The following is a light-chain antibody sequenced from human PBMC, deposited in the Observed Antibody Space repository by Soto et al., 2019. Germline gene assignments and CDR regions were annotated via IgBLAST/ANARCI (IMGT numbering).Light chain of an antibody. V-gene: IGLV2-14*01. CDR1: SDDIGRYNH. Sequence: QSALTQPASVSGSPGQSITVSCTGTSDDIGRYNHVSWYQQHPGKAPKLVISEVTNRPSGVSNRFSGSKSGNTASLTISRLQAEDEADYYCASYRTINTYVFGTGTKVTVL. CDR3: ASYRTINTYV. CDR2: EVT. J-gene: IGLJ1*01.